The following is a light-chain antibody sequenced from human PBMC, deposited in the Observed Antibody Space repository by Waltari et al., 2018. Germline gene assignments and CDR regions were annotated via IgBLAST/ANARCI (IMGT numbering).Light chain of an antibody. CDR1: SSNIGSNY. CDR3: AAWDDSLNGVL. V-gene: IGLV1-47*01. CDR2: RFY. J-gene: IGLJ2*01. Sequence: QSVLTQPPSVSGTPGQSVTISCSGGSSNIGSNYVYWYQHLPGMAPKLLMYRFYERPSGVPDRFSGSKSGTTASLAISGLQSEDEADYYCAAWDDSLNGVLFGGGTKLTVL.